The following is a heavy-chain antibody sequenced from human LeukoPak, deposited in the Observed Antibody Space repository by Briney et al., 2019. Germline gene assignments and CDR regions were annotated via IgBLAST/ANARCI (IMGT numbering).Heavy chain of an antibody. CDR3: ARAGHVITMIVVLDAFDI. D-gene: IGHD3-22*01. V-gene: IGHV3-30*03. CDR2: ISYDGGNK. Sequence: GGSLRLSCAASGFTFSSFGMHWVRQAPGKGLEWVAVISYDGGNKFYADSVKGRFTISRDNSKNTLFLQMNSLRVEDTAVYYCARAGHVITMIVVLDAFDIWGQGTMVTVSS. CDR1: GFTFSSFG. J-gene: IGHJ3*02.